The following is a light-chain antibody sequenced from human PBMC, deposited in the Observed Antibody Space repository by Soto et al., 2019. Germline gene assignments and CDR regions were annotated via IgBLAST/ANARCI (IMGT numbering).Light chain of an antibody. CDR1: SSNIGSNY. CDR2: DKN. CDR3: GAWDHSLNVGV. Sequence: QSVLTQPPSVSAAPGQKVIISCSRSSSNIGSNYVSWYQQLPGTAPKLLIYDKNERPSGIPDRFSASKSGTSATLGITGLQTGDEADYYCGAWDHSLNVGVFGGGTKLTVL. J-gene: IGLJ3*02. V-gene: IGLV1-51*01.